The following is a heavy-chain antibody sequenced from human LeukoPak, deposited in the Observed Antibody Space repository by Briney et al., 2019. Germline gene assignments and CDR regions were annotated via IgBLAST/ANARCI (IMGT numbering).Heavy chain of an antibody. Sequence: ASVKVSCKASGYTFTSYYMHWVRQAPGQGLEWMGIINPSGGSTSYAQKFQGRVTMTRDTSTSTVYMELSSLRSEDTAVYYCAREGSSSSKSYYYGMDVWGQGTTVTVSS. CDR3: AREGSSSSKSYYYGMDV. J-gene: IGHJ6*02. D-gene: IGHD6-6*01. V-gene: IGHV1-46*01. CDR2: INPSGGST. CDR1: GYTFTSYY.